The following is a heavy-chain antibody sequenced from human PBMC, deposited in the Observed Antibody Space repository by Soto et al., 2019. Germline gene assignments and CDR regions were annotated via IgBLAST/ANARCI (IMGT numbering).Heavy chain of an antibody. CDR3: AKGKGVTKSGVVYFDY. V-gene: IGHV3-30*18. Sequence: GWSLRLSCAASGFMFDSYGMNWFRQAPGKGLEWVATISYDGKSQFXXXXXKGRFTISRDNSQNTVFLQMNSLTREDTAVYFCAKGKGVTKSGVVYFDYWGQGTLVTVSS. J-gene: IGHJ4*02. CDR2: ISYDGKSQ. CDR1: GFMFDSYG. D-gene: IGHD3-3*01.